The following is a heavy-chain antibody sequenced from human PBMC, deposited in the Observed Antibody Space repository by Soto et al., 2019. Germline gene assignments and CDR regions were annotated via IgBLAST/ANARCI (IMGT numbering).Heavy chain of an antibody. CDR2: ISSSSSTI. V-gene: IGHV3-48*02. J-gene: IGHJ4*02. D-gene: IGHD3-10*01. CDR3: ARDWVSGSGSYYDY. Sequence: PGGSLRLSCAASGFTFSSYAMSWVRQAPGKGLEWVSDISSSSSTIYYADSVKGRFTISRDNAKNSLYLQMNSLRDEDTAVYYCARDWVSGSGSYYDYWGQGTLVTVSS. CDR1: GFTFSSYA.